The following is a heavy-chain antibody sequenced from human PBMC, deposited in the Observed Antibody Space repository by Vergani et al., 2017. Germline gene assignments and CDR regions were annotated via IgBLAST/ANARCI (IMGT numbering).Heavy chain of an antibody. J-gene: IGHJ4*02. V-gene: IGHV4-59*01. D-gene: IGHD3-3*01. Sequence: QVQLQESGPGLEKPSETLSLTCTVSGGSISSYYWRWIRQPPGKGLEWIGYIYYSGSTHYNPSLNSRVTISVDTSKDQFSLKMSPETAADAAVYYCARGPRPNYDFWSGYSYFDYWGQGTLVTVSS. CDR1: GGSISSYY. CDR3: ARGPRPNYDFWSGYSYFDY. CDR2: IYYSGST.